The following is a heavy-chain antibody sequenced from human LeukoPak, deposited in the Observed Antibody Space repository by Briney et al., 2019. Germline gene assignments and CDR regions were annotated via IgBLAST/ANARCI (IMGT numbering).Heavy chain of an antibody. Sequence: ASVKVSCKASGYTFTGYNMHWERQAPGQGLEWMGWINPNSGGTNYAQKFQGRVTMTRDTSISTAYMELSRLRSDDTAVYYCARVSIVVVPAAWFDPWGQGTLVTVSS. CDR1: GYTFTGYN. D-gene: IGHD2-2*01. V-gene: IGHV1-2*02. J-gene: IGHJ5*02. CDR3: ARVSIVVVPAAWFDP. CDR2: INPNSGGT.